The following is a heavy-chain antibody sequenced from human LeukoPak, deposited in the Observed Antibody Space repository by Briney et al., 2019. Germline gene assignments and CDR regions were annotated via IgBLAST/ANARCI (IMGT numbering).Heavy chain of an antibody. J-gene: IGHJ4*02. CDR3: ARDGDLAYFDY. D-gene: IGHD2-21*02. V-gene: IGHV4-59*12. CDR1: GGSISSYY. Sequence: SETLSLTCTVSGGSISSYYWSWIRQPPGKGLEWIGYIYYSGSTNYNPSLKSRVTISVDTSKNQFSLKLSSVTAADTAVYYCARDGDLAYFDYWGQGTLVTVSS. CDR2: IYYSGST.